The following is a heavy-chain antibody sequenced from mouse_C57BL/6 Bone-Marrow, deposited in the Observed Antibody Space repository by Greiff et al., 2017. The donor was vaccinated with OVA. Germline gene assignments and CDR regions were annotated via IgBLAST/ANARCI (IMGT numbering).Heavy chain of an antibody. D-gene: IGHD2-2*01. CDR2: INPSTGGT. Sequence: EVHLVESGPELVKPGASVKISCKASGYSFTGYYMNWVKQSPEKSLEWIGEINPSTGGTTYNQKFKAKATLTVDKSSSTAYMQLKSLTSEDSAVYYCARCGYPFYYAMDYWGQGTSVTVSS. J-gene: IGHJ4*01. V-gene: IGHV1-42*01. CDR1: GYSFTGYY. CDR3: ARCGYPFYYAMDY.